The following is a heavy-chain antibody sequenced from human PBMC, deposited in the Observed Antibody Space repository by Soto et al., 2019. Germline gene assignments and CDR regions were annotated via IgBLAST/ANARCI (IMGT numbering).Heavy chain of an antibody. J-gene: IGHJ5*02. V-gene: IGHV1-69*02. CDR2: IIPILGIA. CDR1: GGTFSSYT. Sequence: QVQLVQSGAEVKKPGSSVKVSCKASGGTFSSYTISWVRQAPGQGLEWMGRIIPILGIANYAQKFQGRVPITADKSTSTAYMELSSLRSEDTAVYYCARTGTVGYCSGGSCYSSGWFDPWGQGTLVTVSS. D-gene: IGHD2-15*01. CDR3: ARTGTVGYCSGGSCYSSGWFDP.